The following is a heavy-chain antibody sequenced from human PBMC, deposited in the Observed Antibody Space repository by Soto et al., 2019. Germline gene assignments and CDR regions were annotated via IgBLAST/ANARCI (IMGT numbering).Heavy chain of an antibody. CDR1: GGSISSYY. Sequence: SETLSLTCTVSGGSISSYYWSWIRQPPGKGLEWIGYIYYSGSTNYNPSLKSRVTISVDTSKNQFSLKLSSVTAADTAVYYCARDKPEFDPWGQGTLVTVSS. CDR2: IYYSGST. J-gene: IGHJ5*02. CDR3: ARDKPEFDP. V-gene: IGHV4-59*01.